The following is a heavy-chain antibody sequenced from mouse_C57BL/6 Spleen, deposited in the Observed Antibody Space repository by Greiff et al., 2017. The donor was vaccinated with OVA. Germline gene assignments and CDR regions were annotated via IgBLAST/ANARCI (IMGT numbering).Heavy chain of an antibody. Sequence: QVQLQQPGAELVRPGSSVKLSCKASGYTFTSYWMHWVKQRPIQGLEWIGNIDPSDSETHYNQKFKDKATLTVDKSSSTAYMQLSSLTSEDSAVYYCARAVTGTGYAMGYWGQGTSVTVSS. J-gene: IGHJ4*01. D-gene: IGHD4-1*01. CDR2: IDPSDSET. CDR1: GYTFTSYW. CDR3: ARAVTGTGYAMGY. V-gene: IGHV1-52*01.